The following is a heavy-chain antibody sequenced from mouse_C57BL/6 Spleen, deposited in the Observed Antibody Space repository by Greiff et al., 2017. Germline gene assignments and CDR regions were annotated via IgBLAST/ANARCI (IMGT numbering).Heavy chain of an antibody. CDR3: ARGGNWFAY. CDR1: GNTFTDYH. J-gene: IGHJ3*01. CDR2: INPNNGGT. V-gene: IGHV1-18*01. D-gene: IGHD2-1*01. Sequence: EVHLVESGPELVKPGASVKIPCKASGNTFTDYHMDWVKQSHGKSLEWIGDINPNNGGTIYNQKFKGKATLTVDKSSSTAYMELRSRTSEDTAVYYCARGGNWFAYWGQGTLVTVSA.